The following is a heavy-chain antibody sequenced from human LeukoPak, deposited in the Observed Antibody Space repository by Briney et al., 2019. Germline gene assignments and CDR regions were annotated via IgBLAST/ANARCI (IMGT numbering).Heavy chain of an antibody. V-gene: IGHV3-15*01. Sequence: GRSLRLSCAASGFTFSNAWMSWVRQAPGKGLEWVGRTKSKTDGGTTDYAAPVKGRFTISRDDSKNTLYLQMNSLKTEDTAVYYCTTDLSNILTGYYSFDYWGQGTLVTVSS. D-gene: IGHD3-9*01. J-gene: IGHJ4*02. CDR3: TTDLSNILTGYYSFDY. CDR1: GFTFSNAW. CDR2: TKSKTDGGTT.